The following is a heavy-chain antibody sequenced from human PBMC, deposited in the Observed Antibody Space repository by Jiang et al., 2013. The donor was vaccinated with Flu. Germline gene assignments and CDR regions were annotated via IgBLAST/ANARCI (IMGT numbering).Heavy chain of an antibody. Sequence: GLVKPSETLSLTCTVSGGSISSYYWSWIRQPPGKGLEWIGYIYYSGSTNYNPSLKSRVTISIDTSKNQFSLKLSSVTAADTAVYYCARQFMVRGVITYNWFDPWGQGTLVTVSS. CDR2: IYYSGST. CDR1: GGSISSYY. CDR3: ARQFMVRGVITYNWFDP. D-gene: IGHD3-10*01. V-gene: IGHV4-59*08. J-gene: IGHJ5*02.